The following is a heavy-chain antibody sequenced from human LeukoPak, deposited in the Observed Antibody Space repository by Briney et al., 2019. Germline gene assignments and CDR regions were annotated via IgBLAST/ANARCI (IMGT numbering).Heavy chain of an antibody. J-gene: IGHJ4*02. CDR3: AKVGCSSTSCSFDY. CDR1: GFTFSFYA. D-gene: IGHD2-2*01. V-gene: IGHV3-23*01. Sequence: GGSLRLSCAASGFTFSFYAMSWVRQPPGKGLEWVSAISGSGGSTYHADSVKGRFTISRDNSKNTLYLQMNSLRAEDTAVYYCAKVGCSSTSCSFDYWGQGTLVTVSS. CDR2: ISGSGGST.